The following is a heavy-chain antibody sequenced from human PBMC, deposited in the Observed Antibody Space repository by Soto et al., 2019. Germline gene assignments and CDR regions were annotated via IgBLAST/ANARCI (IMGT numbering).Heavy chain of an antibody. V-gene: IGHV1-2*02. CDR2: INPSSGGT. D-gene: IGHD2-21*01. Sequence: ASVKVSCKASGYIFIDYYINWVRQAPGQGLEWMGWINPSSGGTKYAEQFQGRVTMTTDTSITTAYMELSGLRSDDTAVYYCVRPYCGTNSCHDWFDPWGKGTPVTVSS. J-gene: IGHJ5*02. CDR3: VRPYCGTNSCHDWFDP. CDR1: GYIFIDYY.